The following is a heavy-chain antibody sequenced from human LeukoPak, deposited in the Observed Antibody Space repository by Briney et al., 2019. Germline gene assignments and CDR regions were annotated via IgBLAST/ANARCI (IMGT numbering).Heavy chain of an antibody. D-gene: IGHD6-19*01. Sequence: KPGGSLRLSCAASGFTFSSYSMNWVRQAPGKGLEWVSSISSSSSYIYYADSVKGRFTISRDNSKSTLYLQMSSLRAEDSAVYYCARDLTYSGWYYFDQWGQGTLVTVSS. CDR2: ISSSSSYI. J-gene: IGHJ4*02. CDR3: ARDLTYSGWYYFDQ. CDR1: GFTFSSYS. V-gene: IGHV3-21*06.